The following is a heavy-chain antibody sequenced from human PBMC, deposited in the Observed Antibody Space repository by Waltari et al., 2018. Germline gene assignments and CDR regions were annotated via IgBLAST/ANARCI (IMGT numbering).Heavy chain of an antibody. D-gene: IGHD5-18*01. CDR1: YW. J-gene: IGHJ3*02. Sequence: YWIGWVRQMPGKGLEWMGIIYPGDSDTRYSPSLQGQVTISADKSISTAYLQWSSLKASDTAMYYCAREGAMALGGAFDIWGQGTMVTVSS. V-gene: IGHV5-51*01. CDR3: AREGAMALGGAFDI. CDR2: IYPGDSDT.